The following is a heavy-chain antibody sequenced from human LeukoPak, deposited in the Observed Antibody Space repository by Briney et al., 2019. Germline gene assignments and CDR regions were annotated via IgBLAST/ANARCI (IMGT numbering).Heavy chain of an antibody. CDR1: GFTFSSYA. Sequence: GGSLRLSCAASGFTFSSYAMSWVRQAPGKGLEWVSAISGSGGSTYYADSVKGRFTISRDNSKNTLYLQTNSLRAEDTAVYYCAKDPRRIAVAAHNWFDPWGQGTLVTVSS. CDR3: AKDPRRIAVAAHNWFDP. CDR2: ISGSGGST. V-gene: IGHV3-23*01. J-gene: IGHJ5*02. D-gene: IGHD6-19*01.